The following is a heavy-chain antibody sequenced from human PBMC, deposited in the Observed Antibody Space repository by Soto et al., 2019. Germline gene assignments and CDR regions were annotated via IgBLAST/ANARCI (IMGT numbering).Heavy chain of an antibody. CDR2: ITSSGDSI. CDR3: ARLPKGSRVTS. Sequence: EVQLLESGGGLIHPGGSLRLSCVASGFRFSDHSMNWVRQAPGKGLEWVSYITSSGDSIYYADSVKGRFTVSRDNAKNSLFLQMNSLRDEDKAVYYCARLPKGSRVTSWGQGTMVTVSS. V-gene: IGHV3-48*02. CDR1: GFRFSDHS. D-gene: IGHD4-17*01. J-gene: IGHJ4*02.